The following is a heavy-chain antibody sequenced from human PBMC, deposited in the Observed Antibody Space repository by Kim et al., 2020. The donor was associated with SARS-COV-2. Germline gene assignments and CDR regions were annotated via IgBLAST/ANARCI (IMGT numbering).Heavy chain of an antibody. CDR1: GGSISSSSYY. V-gene: IGHV4-39*01. D-gene: IGHD1-7*01. CDR3: ARPPHEDWNYPFDY. J-gene: IGHJ4*02. Sequence: SETLSLTCTVSGGSISSSSYYWGWIRQPPGKGLEWIGSIYYSGSTYYNPSLKSRVTISADTSKNQFSLKLSSVTAADTAVYYCARPPHEDWNYPFDYWGQGTLVTVSS. CDR2: IYYSGST.